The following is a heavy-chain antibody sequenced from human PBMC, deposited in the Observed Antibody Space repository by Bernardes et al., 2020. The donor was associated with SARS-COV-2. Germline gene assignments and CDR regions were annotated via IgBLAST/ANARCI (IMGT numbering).Heavy chain of an antibody. J-gene: IGHJ4*02. CDR2: IDSSYSIR. CDR3: ATLPWLELWLQGFYFGS. Sequence: GGSLRLSCAASGFIFSNYYMSWIRHPPGTGLEWVSYIDSSYSIRNYANSVKGRLTISRDNAKNSLYLQKNSLRAEDTADYYCATLPWLELWLQGFYFGSWGQGSLVTVSS. V-gene: IGHV3-11*01. D-gene: IGHD5-18*01. CDR1: GFIFSNYY.